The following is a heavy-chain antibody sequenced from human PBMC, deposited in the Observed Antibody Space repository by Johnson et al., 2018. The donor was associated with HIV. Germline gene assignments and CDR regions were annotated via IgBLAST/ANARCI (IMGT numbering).Heavy chain of an antibody. D-gene: IGHD3-22*01. CDR3: AIVVVITGAFDI. Sequence: VQLVESGGGVVRPGGSLRLSCAASGFTFDDYGMSWVRQAPGKGLEWVANIKQDGSEKSSADSVKGRFTISRDNSKNTLYLQMNSLRAEDTAVYFCAIVVVITGAFDIWGQGTMVPVSS. V-gene: IGHV3-7*01. CDR2: IKQDGSEK. J-gene: IGHJ3*02. CDR1: GFTFDDYG.